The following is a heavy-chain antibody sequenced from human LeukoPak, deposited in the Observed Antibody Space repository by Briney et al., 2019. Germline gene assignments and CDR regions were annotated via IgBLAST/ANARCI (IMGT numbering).Heavy chain of an antibody. CDR2: ISGSGGGT. J-gene: IGHJ4*02. CDR1: GFTFSSYA. V-gene: IGHV3-23*01. D-gene: IGHD3-3*01. CDR3: AKDGGNYDFWSGYFYYDY. Sequence: PGGSLRLSCAASGFTFSSYAMSWVRQAPGKGLEWVLAISGSGGGTYCADSVKGRFTISRDNSKNTLYLQMNSLRAEDTAVYYCAKDGGNYDFWSGYFYYDYWGQGTLVTVSS.